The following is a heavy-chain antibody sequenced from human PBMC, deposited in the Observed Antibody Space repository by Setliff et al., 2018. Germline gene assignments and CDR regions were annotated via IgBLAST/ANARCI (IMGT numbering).Heavy chain of an antibody. V-gene: IGHV1-69*06. Sequence: SVKVSCKASGGIFNSFSITWVRQAPGQGLEWMGRIIPLFETTNYVEKFQGRVTITADKSTSTAYMELSRLTSEDTAVYYCARVLEPNYDILTGYYYYYYYGMDVWGQGTTVTVSS. CDR1: GGIFNSFS. CDR2: IIPLFETT. CDR3: ARVLEPNYDILTGYYYYYYYGMDV. J-gene: IGHJ6*02. D-gene: IGHD3-9*01.